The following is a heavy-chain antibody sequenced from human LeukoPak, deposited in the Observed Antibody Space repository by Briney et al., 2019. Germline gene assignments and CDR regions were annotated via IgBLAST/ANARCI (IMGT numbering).Heavy chain of an antibody. CDR3: AKDYGAAAYYFEY. CDR2: ISYDGSNK. CDR1: GFTFSSYG. D-gene: IGHD6-25*01. Sequence: GGSLRLSCAASGFTFSSYGMHWVRQAPGKGLEWVAVISYDGSNKYYADSVKGRFTISRDNSKNTLYLQVNSLRAEDAAVYYCAKDYGAAAYYFEYWGQGALVTVSS. V-gene: IGHV3-30*18. J-gene: IGHJ4*02.